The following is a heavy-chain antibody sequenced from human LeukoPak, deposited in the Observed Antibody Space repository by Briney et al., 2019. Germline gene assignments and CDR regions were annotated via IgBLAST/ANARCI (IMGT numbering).Heavy chain of an antibody. CDR2: IRYDGSNK. V-gene: IGHV3-30*02. CDR3: AKAPARSRIQLWTRVDY. Sequence: QTGGSLRLSCAASGFTFSSYGMHWVRQAPGKGLEWVAFIRYDGSNKYYADSVKGRFTISRDNSKNTLYLQMNSLRAEDTAVYYCAKAPARSRIQLWTRVDYWGQGTLVTVSS. J-gene: IGHJ4*02. D-gene: IGHD5-18*01. CDR1: GFTFSSYG.